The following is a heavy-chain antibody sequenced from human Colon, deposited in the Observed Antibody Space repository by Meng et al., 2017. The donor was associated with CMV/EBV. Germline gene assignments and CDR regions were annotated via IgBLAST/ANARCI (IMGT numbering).Heavy chain of an antibody. CDR1: GFIFSEYH. CDR3: ASQRESSNNYFYK. CDR2: ISTGSTYT. V-gene: IGHV3-11*05. Sequence: QVQLVESGGXVVKPGGPXRLSCAASGFIFSEYHMNWIRLAPGKGLEWVSYISTGSTYTNYADSVKGRFAISRDNAKNSLYLQMNSLRAEDTAVYYCASQRESSNNYFYKWGQGTLVAVSS. D-gene: IGHD2-2*01. J-gene: IGHJ4*02.